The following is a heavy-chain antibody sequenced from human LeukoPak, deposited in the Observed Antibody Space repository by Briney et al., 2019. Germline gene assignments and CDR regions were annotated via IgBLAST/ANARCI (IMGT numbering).Heavy chain of an antibody. CDR2: ISGSGGST. D-gene: IGHD5-12*01. CDR3: AKAMSAVATAPEN. J-gene: IGHJ4*02. Sequence: GGSLRPSCAASGFTFSSYAMSWVRQAPGKGLEWVSAISGSGGSTYYADSVKGRFTISRDNSKNTLYLQMNSLRAEDTAIYYCAKAMSAVATAPENWGQGTLVTVSS. CDR1: GFTFSSYA. V-gene: IGHV3-23*01.